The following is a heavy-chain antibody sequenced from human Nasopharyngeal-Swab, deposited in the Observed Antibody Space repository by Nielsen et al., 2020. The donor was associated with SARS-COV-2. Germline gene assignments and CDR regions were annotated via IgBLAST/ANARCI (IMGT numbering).Heavy chain of an antibody. D-gene: IGHD6-13*01. CDR1: GGSFSGYY. CDR3: ARGRYSSSWYGLIWYFDL. CDR2: TNHIGTT. J-gene: IGHJ2*01. Sequence: SETLSLTCAVYGGSFSGYYWSWIRQPPGKGLEWIGETNHIGTTNYNPSLKSRVTISVDTSKNQFSLKLSSVTAADTAVYYCARGRYSSSWYGLIWYFDLWGRGTLVTVSS. V-gene: IGHV4-34*01.